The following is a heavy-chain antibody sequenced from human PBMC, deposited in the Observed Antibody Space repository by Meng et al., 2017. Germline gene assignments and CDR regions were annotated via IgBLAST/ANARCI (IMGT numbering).Heavy chain of an antibody. CDR3: ARGVYYYDSSGYYSRVFDY. Sequence: SVKVSCKASGGTFSSYAISWVRQAPGQGLEWMGGIIPIFGTANYAQKFQGRVTITADKSTSTAYMELSSLRSEDTAVYYCARGVYYYDSSGYYSRVFDYWGQGTRVTVAS. CDR2: IIPIFGTA. V-gene: IGHV1-69*06. CDR1: GGTFSSYA. D-gene: IGHD3-22*01. J-gene: IGHJ4*02.